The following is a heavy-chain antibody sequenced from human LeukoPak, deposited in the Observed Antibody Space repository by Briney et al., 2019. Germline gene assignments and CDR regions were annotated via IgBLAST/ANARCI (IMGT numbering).Heavy chain of an antibody. CDR3: ARAETIDY. J-gene: IGHJ4*02. CDR1: GYTFTVYY. V-gene: IGHV1-2*02. CDR2: INPNSGGT. Sequence: ASVKLSCKASGYTFTVYYMHLVRQAPGQGLEWMGWINPNSGGTKYAQKFQGRVTMTRDTATSTAYMEMSSLRSDDTAVYYCARAETIDYWGQGTLVTVSS.